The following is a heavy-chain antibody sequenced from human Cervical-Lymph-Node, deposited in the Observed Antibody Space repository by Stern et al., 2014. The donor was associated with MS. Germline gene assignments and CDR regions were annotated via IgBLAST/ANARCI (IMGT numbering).Heavy chain of an antibody. D-gene: IGHD3-22*01. CDR2: TSSAIT. Sequence: QVQLLESGPGLVKPSETLSLTCTVSGGSFSHFYWTWIRQPPGKGLEWIGSTSSAITNYNPPLKGRVPFSLAPSKAQFFLKLPFVTAADTAVYYCAREEIEPLFYLEYWGQGILVTVSS. J-gene: IGHJ4*02. CDR1: GGSFSHFY. CDR3: AREEIEPLFYLEY. V-gene: IGHV4-4*08.